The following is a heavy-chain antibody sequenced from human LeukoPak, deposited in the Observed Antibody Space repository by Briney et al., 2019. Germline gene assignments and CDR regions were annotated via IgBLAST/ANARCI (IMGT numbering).Heavy chain of an antibody. CDR1: GYTFTGYY. V-gene: IGHV1-2*04. CDR3: ARDLEVRFLEWLFIYYGMDV. Sequence: ASVKVSCKASGYTFTGYYMHWVRQAPGQGLEWMGWINPNSGGTNYAQKFQGWVTMTRDTSISTAYMELRSLRSDDTAVYYCARDLEVRFLEWLFIYYGMDVWGQGTTVTVSS. CDR2: INPNSGGT. J-gene: IGHJ6*02. D-gene: IGHD3-3*01.